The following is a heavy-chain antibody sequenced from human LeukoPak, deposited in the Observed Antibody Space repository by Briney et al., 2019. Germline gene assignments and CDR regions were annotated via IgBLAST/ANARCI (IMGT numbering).Heavy chain of an antibody. CDR1: GFTFSSYW. J-gene: IGHJ1*01. V-gene: IGHV3-7*01. D-gene: IGHD2-2*01. CDR3: ARDMGYCSSTSCPRFQH. CDR2: IKRDGSEK. Sequence: GGSLRLSCAASGFTFSSYWMSWVRQAPGKGLEWVADIKRDGSEKYYVDSVKGRFTISRDNAKNSLYLQMNSLRAKDTAVYYCARDMGYCSSTSCPRFQHWGQGTLVTVSS.